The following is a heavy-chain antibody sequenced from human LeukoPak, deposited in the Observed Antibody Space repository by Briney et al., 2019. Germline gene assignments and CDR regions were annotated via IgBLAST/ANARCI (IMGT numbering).Heavy chain of an antibody. V-gene: IGHV3-21*04. CDR2: INSSSSYI. CDR1: GFIFDDHG. J-gene: IGHJ3*02. D-gene: IGHD3-3*01. CDR3: AKDGGVATPGAFDI. Sequence: GGSLRLSCAASGFIFDDHGMNWVRQAPGKGLEWVSSINSSSSYIYYADSVKGRFTISRDNAKNSLYLQMNSLRAEDTALYYCAKDGGVATPGAFDIWGQGTMVTVSS.